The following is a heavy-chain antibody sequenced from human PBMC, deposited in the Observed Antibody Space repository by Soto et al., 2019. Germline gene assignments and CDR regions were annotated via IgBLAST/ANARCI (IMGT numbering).Heavy chain of an antibody. CDR1: GYTFTGYY. Sequence: ASVKVSCKASGYTFTGYYMHWVRQAPGQGLEWMGWINPNSGGTNYAQKFQGWVTMTRGTSISTAYMELSRLRSDDTAVYYCASRIAAAGYVFDSWGQATRVTVSS. CDR2: INPNSGGT. J-gene: IGHJ3*02. CDR3: ASRIAAAGYVFDS. V-gene: IGHV1-2*04. D-gene: IGHD6-13*01.